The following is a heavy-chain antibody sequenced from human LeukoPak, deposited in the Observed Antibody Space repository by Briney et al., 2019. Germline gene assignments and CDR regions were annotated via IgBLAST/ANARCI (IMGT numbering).Heavy chain of an antibody. D-gene: IGHD1-14*01. Sequence: ASVKVSCKASGYTFTSYYMHWVRQAPGQGLEWMGIINPSGGSTSYAQKFQGRVTMTRDTSTSTVYMELSSLRSEDTAVYYCATGLTPRPYYYYGMDVWGQGTTVTVSS. V-gene: IGHV1-46*01. J-gene: IGHJ6*02. CDR1: GYTFTSYY. CDR3: ATGLTPRPYYYYGMDV. CDR2: INPSGGST.